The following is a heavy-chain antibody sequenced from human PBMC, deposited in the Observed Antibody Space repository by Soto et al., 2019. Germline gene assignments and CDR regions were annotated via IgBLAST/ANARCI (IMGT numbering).Heavy chain of an antibody. V-gene: IGHV1-18*01. CDR3: ARVRDVEDDYVFEIDY. D-gene: IGHD3-16*01. Sequence: GASVKVSCKASGYTFTIYGISWVRQAPGQGLEWMGWISAYNGNTNYAQKLQGRVTMTTDTSTSTAYMELRSLRSDDTAVYYCARVRDVEDDYVFEIDYWGQGTLVTVSS. CDR2: ISAYNGNT. J-gene: IGHJ4*02. CDR1: GYTFTIYG.